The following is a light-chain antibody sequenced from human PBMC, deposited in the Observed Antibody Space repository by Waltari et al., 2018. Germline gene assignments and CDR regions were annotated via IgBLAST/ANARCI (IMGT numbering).Light chain of an antibody. V-gene: IGLV2-11*01. J-gene: IGLJ3*02. CDR2: GVS. Sequence: QSALTQPRSVSGSPGQSVTISCTGTSSDVGAYNHVPWYQQHPGKAPKVMIYGVSKRPSGVPDRFSGSKSGNTASLTISGLQAEDEGDYYCCSYAGTYTVRVFGGGTKVTVL. CDR3: CSYAGTYTVRV. CDR1: SSDVGAYNH.